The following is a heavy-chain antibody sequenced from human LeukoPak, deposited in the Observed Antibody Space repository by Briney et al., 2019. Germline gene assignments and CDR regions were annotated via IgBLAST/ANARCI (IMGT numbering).Heavy chain of an antibody. CDR3: ARDSGYTYGGLDY. V-gene: IGHV3-66*01. D-gene: IGHD5-12*01. Sequence: GGSLRLSCTASGFTFSSDYMSWVRQAPGKGLEWVSVVYSGGNTYYADSVKGRFTISRDNSKNTLYLQMNTLRAEDTAVYYCARDSGYTYGGLDYWGQGTLVTVSS. J-gene: IGHJ4*02. CDR2: VYSGGNT. CDR1: GFTFSSDY.